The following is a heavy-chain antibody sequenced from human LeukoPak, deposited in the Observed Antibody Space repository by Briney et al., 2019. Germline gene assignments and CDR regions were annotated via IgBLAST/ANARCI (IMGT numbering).Heavy chain of an antibody. V-gene: IGHV3-48*01. Sequence: GGSLRLSCTASGFTFSDYNMNWVRQAPGKGLEWVSHISSRSSTIYYADSVKGRFTISRDNAKNSLYLQMNDLRAEDTAVYYCARVGSYGMDVWGQGTTVTVSS. CDR3: ARVGSYGMDV. D-gene: IGHD3-10*01. J-gene: IGHJ6*02. CDR2: ISSRSSTI. CDR1: GFTFSDYN.